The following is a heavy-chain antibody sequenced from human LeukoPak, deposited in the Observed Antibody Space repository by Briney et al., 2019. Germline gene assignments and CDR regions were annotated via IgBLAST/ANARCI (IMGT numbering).Heavy chain of an antibody. CDR1: GFTFSSYW. J-gene: IGHJ3*01. Sequence: GGSLRLSCAASGFTFSSYWMSWVRQAPGKGLECVANIKEDGSEEYYVDSVKGRFSISRDNAKNSLCLQMNSLRAEDTAVYYCARDWLAGNPYHAFDLWGKGQWSPSLQ. D-gene: IGHD3-22*01. V-gene: IGHV3-7*01. CDR2: IKEDGSEE. CDR3: ARDWLAGNPYHAFDL.